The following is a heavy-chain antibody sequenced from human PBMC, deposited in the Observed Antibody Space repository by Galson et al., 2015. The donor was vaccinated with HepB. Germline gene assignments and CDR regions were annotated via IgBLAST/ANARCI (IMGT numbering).Heavy chain of an antibody. CDR3: ARDAPGGETIYDY. Sequence: CAISGDSVSSDSAAWNWIRQSPSRGLEWLGRTYHRSNWYYDYAASVKSRIIINADTSRNQFSLQLNSVSPEDTAVYYCARDAPGGETIYDYWGQGTLVTVSS. V-gene: IGHV6-1*01. CDR2: TYHRSNWYY. D-gene: IGHD4-23*01. J-gene: IGHJ4*02. CDR1: GDSVSSDSAA.